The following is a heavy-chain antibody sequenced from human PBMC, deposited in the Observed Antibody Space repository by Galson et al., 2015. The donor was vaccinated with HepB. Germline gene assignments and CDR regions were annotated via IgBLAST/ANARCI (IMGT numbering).Heavy chain of an antibody. J-gene: IGHJ6*02. Sequence: SVKVSCKASGYTFISYGISWVRQAPGQGLEWMGWISTYNGNTNYVEKLQGRVTMTTDTSTSIVYMELRSLRSDDTAVYYCARGSFTMVREGYGMDVWGQGTTVTVSS. D-gene: IGHD3-10*01. CDR2: ISTYNGNT. CDR3: ARGSFTMVREGYGMDV. CDR1: GYTFISYG. V-gene: IGHV1-18*04.